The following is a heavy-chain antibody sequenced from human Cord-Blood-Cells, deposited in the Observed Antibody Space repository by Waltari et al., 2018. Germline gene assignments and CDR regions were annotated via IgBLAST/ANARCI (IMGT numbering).Heavy chain of an antibody. CDR3: AKDPDYDILTGYYWFDP. D-gene: IGHD3-9*01. V-gene: IGHV3-23*04. J-gene: IGHJ5*02. Sequence: EVQLVESGGGLVQPGGSLRLSCAASGFTFSSYAMSWVRQAPGKGLEWVSAISGSSGSTYYADSVKGRFTISRDNSKNTLYLQMNSLRAEDTAVYYCAKDPDYDILTGYYWFDPWGQGTLVTVSS. CDR2: ISGSSGST. CDR1: GFTFSSYA.